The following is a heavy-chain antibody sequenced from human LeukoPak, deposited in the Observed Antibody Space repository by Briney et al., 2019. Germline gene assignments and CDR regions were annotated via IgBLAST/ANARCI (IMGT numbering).Heavy chain of an antibody. D-gene: IGHD6-19*01. CDR3: AREFRIAVASSAFDY. V-gene: IGHV3-30-3*01. J-gene: IGHJ4*02. CDR1: GFTSSSYA. Sequence: GGSLRLSCAASGFTSSSYAMHWVRQAPGKGLEWVAVISYDGSNKYYADSVKGRFTISRDNSKNTLYLQMNSLRAEDTAVYYCAREFRIAVASSAFDYWGQGTLVTVSS. CDR2: ISYDGSNK.